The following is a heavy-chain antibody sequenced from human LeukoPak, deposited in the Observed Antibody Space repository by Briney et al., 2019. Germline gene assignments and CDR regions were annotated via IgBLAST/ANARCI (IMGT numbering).Heavy chain of an antibody. CDR3: ARGDPAMVLPFDY. J-gene: IGHJ4*02. CDR2: INWNGGST. V-gene: IGHV3-20*04. Sequence: LSGGSLRLSCAASGFTFDDYGMSWVRQAPGKGLEWVSGINWNGGSTGYADSVKGRFTISRDNAKNSLYLQMNSLRAEDTALYFCARGDPAMVLPFDYWGQGTLVTVSS. CDR1: GFTFDDYG. D-gene: IGHD5-18*01.